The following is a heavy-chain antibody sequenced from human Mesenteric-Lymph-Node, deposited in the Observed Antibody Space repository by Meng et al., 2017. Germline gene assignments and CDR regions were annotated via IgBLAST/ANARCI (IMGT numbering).Heavy chain of an antibody. CDR2: ISWNSGSI. CDR1: GFTFDDYG. Sequence: GGSLRLSCAASGFTFDDYGMSWVRQAPGKGLEWVSGISWNSGSIGYADSVKGRFTISRDNAKNSLYLQMNSLRAEDTALYYCAKDSHDFWSGYFLDWGQGTLVTVSS. D-gene: IGHD3-3*01. V-gene: IGHV3-9*01. J-gene: IGHJ4*02. CDR3: AKDSHDFWSGYFLD.